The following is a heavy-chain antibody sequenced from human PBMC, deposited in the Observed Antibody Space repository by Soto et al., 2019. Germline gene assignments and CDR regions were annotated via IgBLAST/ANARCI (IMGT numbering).Heavy chain of an antibody. V-gene: IGHV1-24*01. D-gene: IGHD6-19*01. CDR2: FDPEDGET. CDR3: ATLYSHFSSGWTYWFDP. J-gene: IGHJ5*02. Sequence: ASVKVSCKVSGYTLTELSMHWVRQAPGKGLEWMGGFDPEDGETIYAQKFQGRVTMTEDTSTDTAYMELSSLRSEDTAVYYCATLYSHFSSGWTYWFDPWGQGTLVTVSS. CDR1: GYTLTELS.